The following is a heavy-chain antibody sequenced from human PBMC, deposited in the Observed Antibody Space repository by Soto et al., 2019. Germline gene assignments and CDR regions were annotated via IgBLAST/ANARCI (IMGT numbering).Heavy chain of an antibody. CDR2: IYYSGST. J-gene: IGHJ5*02. CDR1: GGSISGGDYY. V-gene: IGHV4-30-4*01. CDR3: ARELEGYDSSGLNWFDP. Sequence: SETLSLTCTVSGGSISGGDYYWSWIRQPPGKGLEWIGYIYYSGSTYYNPSLKSRVTISVDTSKNQFSLKLSSVTAADTAVYYCARELEGYDSSGLNWFDPWGQGTLVTVSS. D-gene: IGHD3-22*01.